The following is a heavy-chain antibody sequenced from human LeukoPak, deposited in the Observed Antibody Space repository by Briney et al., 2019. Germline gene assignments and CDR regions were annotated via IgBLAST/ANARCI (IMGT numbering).Heavy chain of an antibody. D-gene: IGHD3-10*01. CDR2: IIPIFGTA. CDR1: GGTFSSYA. CDR3: ARELDYGSGSPEDAFDI. Sequence: GASVKVSCKASGGTFSSYAISWVRQAPGQGLEWMGGIIPIFGTANYAQKFQGRVTITADKSTSTAYMELSSLRSEDTAVYYCARELDYGSGSPEDAFDIWGQGTMVAVSS. J-gene: IGHJ3*02. V-gene: IGHV1-69*06.